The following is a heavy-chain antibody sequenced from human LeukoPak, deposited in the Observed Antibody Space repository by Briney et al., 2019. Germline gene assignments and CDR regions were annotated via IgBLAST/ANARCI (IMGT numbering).Heavy chain of an antibody. CDR2: INPNIGGT. CDR1: GYTFTGYY. CDR3: ARDLRHAFDI. Sequence: SVPVSCKASGYTFTGYYMHWVRQDPGDGREWMGWINPNIGGTNYAQKFQGRVTMTRDTSISTAYMELSRRRSDDPAVYYCARDLRHAFDIWGQGTMVTVSS. J-gene: IGHJ3*02. V-gene: IGHV1-2*02.